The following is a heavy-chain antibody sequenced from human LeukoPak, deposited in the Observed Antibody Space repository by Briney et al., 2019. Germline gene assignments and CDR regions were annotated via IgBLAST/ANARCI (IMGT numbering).Heavy chain of an antibody. V-gene: IGHV1-8*03. CDR3: ARGWGRRAVAPSY. CDR1: GYTFTSYD. CDR2: MNPNSGNT. Sequence: ASVKVSCKASGYTFTSYDINWVRQATGQGLEWMGWMNPNSGNTGYAQKFQGRVSITRNTSISTAYMELSSLGSEDTAVYYCARGWGRRAVAPSYWGQGTLVTVSS. D-gene: IGHD6-19*01. J-gene: IGHJ4*02.